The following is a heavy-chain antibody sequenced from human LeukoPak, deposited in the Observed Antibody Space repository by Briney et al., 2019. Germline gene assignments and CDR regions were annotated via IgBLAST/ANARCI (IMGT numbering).Heavy chain of an antibody. CDR3: TRDYGDYVGWFDP. Sequence: GGSLRLSSTASGFTFGDYAMSWVRQAPGKGLEWVGFIRSKAYGGTTEYAASVKGRFTISRDDSKSIAYLQMNSLKTEDTAVYYCTRDYGDYVGWFDPWGQGTLVTVSS. CDR1: GFTFGDYA. J-gene: IGHJ5*02. V-gene: IGHV3-49*04. D-gene: IGHD4-17*01. CDR2: IRSKAYGGTT.